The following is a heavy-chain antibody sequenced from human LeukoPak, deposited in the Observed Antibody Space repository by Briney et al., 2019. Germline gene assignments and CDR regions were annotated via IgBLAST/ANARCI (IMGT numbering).Heavy chain of an antibody. Sequence: SETLSLTCNVSGGSINSNNHYWGWIRQPPGKGLEWLGSINYSGTIFYSPSLNSRVTISVDTSGNQFSLKLTSATAADTAVYYCARHPGYSSGWWYFDFWGQGTPVTVSS. CDR2: INYSGTI. V-gene: IGHV4-39*01. CDR3: ARHPGYSSGWWYFDF. D-gene: IGHD5-18*01. J-gene: IGHJ4*02. CDR1: GGSINSNNHY.